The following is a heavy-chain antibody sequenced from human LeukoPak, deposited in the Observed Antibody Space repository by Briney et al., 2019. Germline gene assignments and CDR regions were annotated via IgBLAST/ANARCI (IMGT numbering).Heavy chain of an antibody. D-gene: IGHD6-19*01. V-gene: IGHV1-69*13. J-gene: IGHJ4*02. CDR3: VYSSGWRGYFDY. Sequence: ASVKVSCKASGGTFSSYAISWVRQAPGQGLEWMGGIIPIFGTANYAQKFQGRVTITADESTSTAYMELSSLRSEDTAVYYCVYSSGWRGYFDYWGQGTLVTVSS. CDR2: IIPIFGTA. CDR1: GGTFSSYA.